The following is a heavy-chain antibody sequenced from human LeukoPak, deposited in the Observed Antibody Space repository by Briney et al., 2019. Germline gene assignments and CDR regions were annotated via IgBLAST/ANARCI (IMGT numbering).Heavy chain of an antibody. CDR3: ARSPMEAITRTYYFDS. Sequence: GGSLRLSCAASGFTFSSYSMNWVRQAPGKGLEWVSYISSSSSTIYYADSVKGRFTISRDNAKNSLYLQMNSLRAEDTAVYYCARSPMEAITRTYYFDSWGQGTLVTVSS. CDR1: GFTFSSYS. D-gene: IGHD3-10*01. V-gene: IGHV3-48*01. CDR2: ISSSSSTI. J-gene: IGHJ4*02.